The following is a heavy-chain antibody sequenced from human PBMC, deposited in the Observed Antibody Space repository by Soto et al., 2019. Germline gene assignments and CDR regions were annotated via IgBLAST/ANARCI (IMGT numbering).Heavy chain of an antibody. CDR2: INHSGST. D-gene: IGHD6-19*01. CDR1: GGSFSGYY. J-gene: IGHJ4*02. V-gene: IGHV4-34*01. Sequence: SETLSLTCAVYGGSFSGYYRSWIRQPPGKGLEWIGEINHSGSTNYNPSLKSRVTISVDTSKNQFSLKLSSVTAADTAVYYCARGGGQWLVQPLDYWGQGTLVTVSS. CDR3: ARGGGQWLVQPLDY.